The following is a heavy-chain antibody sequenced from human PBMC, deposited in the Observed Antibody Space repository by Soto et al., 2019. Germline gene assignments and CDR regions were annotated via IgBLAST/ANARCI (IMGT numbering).Heavy chain of an antibody. V-gene: IGHV3-7*03. D-gene: IGHD2-2*01. CDR3: ARASWDIVVVPAAKRPFDP. J-gene: IGHJ5*02. CDR1: GFTFNSYW. CDR2: IKQDGSEK. Sequence: EVQLVESGGGLVQPGGSLRLSCAASGFTFNSYWMSWVRQAPGKGLEWVANIKQDGSEKYYVDSVKGRFTISRDNAKNSLYLQMNSLRAEDTAVYYCARASWDIVVVPAAKRPFDPWGQGTLVTVSS.